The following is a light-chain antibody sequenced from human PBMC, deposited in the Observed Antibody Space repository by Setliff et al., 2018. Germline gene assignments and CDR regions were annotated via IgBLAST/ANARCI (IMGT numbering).Light chain of an antibody. Sequence: SALTQLPSASGSPGQSVTISCTGTSSDVGGYNYVSWYQQHPGKAPKLMIYEVSKRPSGVPDRFSGSKSGNTASLTVSGLQAEDEADYYCSSYAGSNNPDVFGTGTKGTVL. J-gene: IGLJ1*01. CDR2: EVS. CDR3: SSYAGSNNPDV. CDR1: SSDVGGYNY. V-gene: IGLV2-8*01.